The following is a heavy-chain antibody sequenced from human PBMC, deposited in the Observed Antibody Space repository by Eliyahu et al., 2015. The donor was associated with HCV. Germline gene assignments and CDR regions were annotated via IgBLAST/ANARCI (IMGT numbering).Heavy chain of an antibody. Sequence: QVQLQESGPGLVKPSETLSLTCTVSGGXXXTYYWSWIRQPPGKGLEWIGYIHXIGXANXNPSLXSRVTISLDTSKNQFSLNLTSVTAADTAVYYCASGGGGIAVAGTGGWFDPWGQGTLVTVSS. CDR3: ASGGGGIAVAGTGGWFDP. D-gene: IGHD6-19*01. J-gene: IGHJ5*02. CDR2: IHXIGXA. V-gene: IGHV4-59*01. CDR1: GGXXXTYY.